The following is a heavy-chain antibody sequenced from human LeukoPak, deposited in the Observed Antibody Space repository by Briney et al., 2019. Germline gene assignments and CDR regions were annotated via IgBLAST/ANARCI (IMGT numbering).Heavy chain of an antibody. D-gene: IGHD1-26*01. V-gene: IGHV3-48*01. Sequence: PGGSLRLSCAASGFSFSTDSMNWVRQVPGKGLEWISYISSNSATTHYADSVKGRFTISRDNAKNSLYLHMNSLGADDAAVYYCARDTRSLIDYWGQGTLVTVSS. J-gene: IGHJ4*02. CDR1: GFSFSTDS. CDR3: ARDTRSLIDY. CDR2: ISSNSATT.